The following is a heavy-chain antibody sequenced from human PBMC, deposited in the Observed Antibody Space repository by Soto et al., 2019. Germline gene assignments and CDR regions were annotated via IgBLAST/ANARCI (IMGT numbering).Heavy chain of an antibody. D-gene: IGHD3-3*01. CDR1: GFTFSSYA. CDR3: VKSWPAVRFFGPLLAFDI. Sequence: HPGGSLRLSCSASGFTFSSYAMHWVRQAPGKGLEYVSAISSNGGSTYYAASVKGRFTISRDNSKNTLYLQMSSLRDEDTAVYSCVKSWPAVRFFGPLLAFDIWGQETMVTVSS. V-gene: IGHV3-64D*06. CDR2: ISSNGGST. J-gene: IGHJ3*02.